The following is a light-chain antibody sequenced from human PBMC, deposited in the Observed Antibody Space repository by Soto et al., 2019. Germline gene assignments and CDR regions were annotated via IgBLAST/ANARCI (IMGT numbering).Light chain of an antibody. Sequence: QSVLTQPASVSGSPGQSITISCTGTSSDVGAYNYVSWYQQHPGKAPKVMIYEVTIRPSGVSDRFSGSKSGNTASLTVSGLQAEDEADYYCSSYTGGNPSYVFGTGTKLTVL. V-gene: IGLV2-14*01. J-gene: IGLJ1*01. CDR1: SSDVGAYNY. CDR3: SSYTGGNPSYV. CDR2: EVT.